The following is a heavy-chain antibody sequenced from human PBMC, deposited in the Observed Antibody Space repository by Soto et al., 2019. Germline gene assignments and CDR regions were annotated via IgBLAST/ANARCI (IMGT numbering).Heavy chain of an antibody. Sequence: EVQLVESGGGLVQPGGSLRLSCSAYGFALNDYWMHWVRQAPVKGLVWVSRIKSDGSVTTYADSVKGRFTISRDNAMNTLYLQMNSLRAVGTAVYFCARVPMTKAGMGIDYWGQGTLVTVSS. CDR2: IKSDGSVT. CDR3: ARVPMTKAGMGIDY. J-gene: IGHJ4*02. V-gene: IGHV3-74*01. CDR1: GFALNDYW. D-gene: IGHD6-19*01.